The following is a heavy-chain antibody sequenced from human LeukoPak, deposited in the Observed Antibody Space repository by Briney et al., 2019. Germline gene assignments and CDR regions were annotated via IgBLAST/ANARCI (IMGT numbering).Heavy chain of an antibody. CDR2: IHPHGRYA. Sequence: GGSLRLSCAASGFAFSDYFMHWVRQSPEKGLVWVSDIHPHGRYAAYADSVRGRFTISRDDAKNTLYLQMNSLTSEDTAVYYCVRGTNNWKGLDYWGQGTLVTASS. D-gene: IGHD1-20*01. J-gene: IGHJ4*02. V-gene: IGHV3-74*03. CDR3: VRGTNNWKGLDY. CDR1: GFAFSDYF.